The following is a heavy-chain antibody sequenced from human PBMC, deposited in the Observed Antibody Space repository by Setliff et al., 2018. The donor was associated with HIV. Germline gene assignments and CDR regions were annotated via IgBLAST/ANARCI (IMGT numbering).Heavy chain of an antibody. J-gene: IGHJ4*02. V-gene: IGHV4-4*07. CDR2: FSAPGNS. CDR1: GGSVSEYY. Sequence: SETLSLTCTVSGGSVSEYYWSWIRPPAGEGLEWIGRFSAPGNSNYNPSLKSRVTMSVDTSKNQFSLKLSSVTAADTAVYYCARQFGSGFYFDYWGRGTLVTVSS. D-gene: IGHD3-22*01. CDR3: ARQFGSGFYFDY.